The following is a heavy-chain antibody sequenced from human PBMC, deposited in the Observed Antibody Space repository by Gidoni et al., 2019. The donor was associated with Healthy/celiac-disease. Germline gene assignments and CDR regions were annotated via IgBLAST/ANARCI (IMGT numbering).Heavy chain of an antibody. CDR2: IYTSGST. D-gene: IGHD5-12*01. CDR3: ARDLPISVEMATILKSDWYFDL. Sequence: QVQLQESGPGLLKPSQTLSLTCTVPGGSISSGSYYWSWIRQPAGKGLEWIGRIYTSGSTNYNPSLKSRVTISVDTSKNQFSLKLSSVTAADTAVYYCARDLPISVEMATILKSDWYFDLWGRGTLVTVSS. CDR1: GGSISSGSYY. J-gene: IGHJ2*01. V-gene: IGHV4-61*02.